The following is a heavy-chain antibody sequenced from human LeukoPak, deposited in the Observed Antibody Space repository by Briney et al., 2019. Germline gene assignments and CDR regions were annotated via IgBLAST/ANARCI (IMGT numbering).Heavy chain of an antibody. V-gene: IGHV3-7*01. D-gene: IGHD5-18*01. J-gene: IGHJ4*02. CDR1: GFTFSSHC. CDR2: IKKDSSEK. Sequence: GGSLRLSCAASGFTFSSHCRSWGRRAPGRGGEWVANIKKDSSEKYYVEALKGGFTTSREDNNNTLYLQMNSLRAADTAACYYARDLSGIAGYTYGRGIDYWGQGTLVTVSS. CDR3: ARDLSGIAGYTYGRGIDY.